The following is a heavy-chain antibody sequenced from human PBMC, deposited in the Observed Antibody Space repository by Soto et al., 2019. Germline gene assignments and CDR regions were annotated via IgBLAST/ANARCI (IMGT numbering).Heavy chain of an antibody. CDR3: AIGGIVGPRFDRGWFDP. CDR1: GFTFSSYA. D-gene: IGHD1-26*01. V-gene: IGHV3-23*01. CDR2: ISGSGGST. Sequence: PGGSLRLSCAASGFTFSSYAMSWVRQAPGKGLEWVSAISGSGGSTYYADSVKGRFTISRDNSKNTLYLQMNSLRAEDTAVYYCAIGGIVGPRFDRGWFDPWGQGTLVTVSS. J-gene: IGHJ5*02.